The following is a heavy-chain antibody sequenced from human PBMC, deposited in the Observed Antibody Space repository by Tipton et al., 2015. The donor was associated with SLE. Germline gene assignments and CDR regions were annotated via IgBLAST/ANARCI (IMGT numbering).Heavy chain of an antibody. J-gene: IGHJ5*02. CDR3: ARDPRGGRWFDP. D-gene: IGHD2-15*01. V-gene: IGHV4-59*11. Sequence: TLSLTCTVSGGSISSHYWSWIRQPPGKGLEWIGYIYYSGSTNYNPSLKSRVTISVDTSKNQFSLKLSSVTAADTAVYYCARDPRGGRWFDPWGQGTLVTVSS. CDR1: GGSISSHY. CDR2: IYYSGST.